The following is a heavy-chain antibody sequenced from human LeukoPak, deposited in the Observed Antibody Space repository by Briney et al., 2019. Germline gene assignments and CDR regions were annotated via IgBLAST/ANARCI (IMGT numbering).Heavy chain of an antibody. J-gene: IGHJ4*02. V-gene: IGHV3-30*04. CDR3: AKATVTYSSSWYLDY. D-gene: IGHD6-13*01. CDR1: GFTFSSYA. CDR2: ISYDGSNK. Sequence: GGSLRLSCAASGFTFSSYAMHWVRQAPGKGLEWVAVISYDGSNKYYADSVKGRFTISRDNSKNTLYLQMNSLRAEDTALYYCAKATVTYSSSWYLDYWGQGTLVTVSS.